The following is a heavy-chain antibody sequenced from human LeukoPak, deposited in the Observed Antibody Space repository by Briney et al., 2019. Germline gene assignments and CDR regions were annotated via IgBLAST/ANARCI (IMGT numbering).Heavy chain of an antibody. J-gene: IGHJ4*02. D-gene: IGHD3-10*01. CDR3: ARDLVNYYGSGSYYTKLYYFDY. CDR1: GGSISSSSYY. Sequence: SETLSLTCTVSGGSISSSSYYWGWIRQPPGKGLEWIGSIYYSGSTYYNPSLKSRVTISVDTSKNQFSLKLSSVTAADTAVYYCARDLVNYYGSGSYYTKLYYFDYWGQGTLVTVSS. CDR2: IYYSGST. V-gene: IGHV4-39*07.